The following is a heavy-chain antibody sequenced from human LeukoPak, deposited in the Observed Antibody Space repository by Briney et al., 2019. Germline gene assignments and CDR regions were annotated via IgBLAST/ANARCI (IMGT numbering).Heavy chain of an antibody. CDR1: GYTFPSYF. J-gene: IGHJ4*02. CDR2: INPTGGST. Sequence: ASVKVSCKASGYTFPSYFMHWVRQAPGQGLEWMGIINPTGGSTTYAQKFQGRVTMTRDTSTSTVYMELSSLRSDDTAVYYCARTAARRFDYWGQGTLVAVSS. D-gene: IGHD6-6*01. CDR3: ARTAARRFDY. V-gene: IGHV1-46*01.